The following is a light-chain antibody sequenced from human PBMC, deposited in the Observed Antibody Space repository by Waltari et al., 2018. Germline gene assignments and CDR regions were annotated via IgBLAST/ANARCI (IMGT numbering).Light chain of an antibody. J-gene: IGLJ2*01. CDR1: SSDLGDY. V-gene: IGLV2-8*01. CDR2: EVT. Sequence: QSALTQPPSASGSPGQSVTIPCTGTSSDLGDYGPWYQQHPGKAPKLMISEVTKRPSGVPDRFSGSKSGNTASLTVSGLQAEDEADYYCSSYAGSNNLVFGGGTKLTVL. CDR3: SSYAGSNNLV.